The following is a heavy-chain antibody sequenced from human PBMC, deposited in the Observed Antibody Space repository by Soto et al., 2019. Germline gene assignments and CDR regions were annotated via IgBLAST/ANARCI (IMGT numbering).Heavy chain of an antibody. D-gene: IGHD3-9*01. Sequence: SETLSLTCAVSGGSISSGGYSWSWIRQPPGKGLEWIGYIYHSGSTYYNPSLKSRVTISVDRSKNQFSLKLSSVTAADTAVYYCARGSYYDILTVSYFDYWGQGTLVTVSS. J-gene: IGHJ4*02. CDR3: ARGSYYDILTVSYFDY. CDR2: IYHSGST. V-gene: IGHV4-30-2*01. CDR1: GGSISSGGYS.